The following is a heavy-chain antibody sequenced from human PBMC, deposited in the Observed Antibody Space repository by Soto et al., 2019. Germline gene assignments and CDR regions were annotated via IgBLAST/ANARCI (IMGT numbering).Heavy chain of an antibody. Sequence: QVQMVQSGAEVKKPGSSVKVSCTASGDTFTSYAFSWVRQAPGQGLEWMGGIIPMFGTPNYAQKFQGRLTLSADKSTSTVYRGVSGVKSEDTAVYVCARNGVAGGDFWGQGTLVTVSS. D-gene: IGHD3-3*01. CDR3: ARNGVAGGDF. CDR1: GDTFTSYA. CDR2: IIPMFGTP. V-gene: IGHV1-69*06. J-gene: IGHJ4*02.